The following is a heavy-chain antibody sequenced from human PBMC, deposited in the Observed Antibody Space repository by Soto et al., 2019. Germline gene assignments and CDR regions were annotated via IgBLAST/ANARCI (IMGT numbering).Heavy chain of an antibody. CDR1: GYSFTSYW. J-gene: IGHJ4*02. CDR3: ARYSGFGELLSRPIDY. V-gene: IGHV5-51*03. D-gene: IGHD3-10*01. Sequence: EVQLVQSGAEVKKPGESLKISCKGSGYSFTSYWIGWVRQMPGKGLEWMGIIYPGDSDTRYSPSFQVQVTISADKSISTAYLQWSSLKASDTAMYYCARYSGFGELLSRPIDYWGQGTLVTVSS. CDR2: IYPGDSDT.